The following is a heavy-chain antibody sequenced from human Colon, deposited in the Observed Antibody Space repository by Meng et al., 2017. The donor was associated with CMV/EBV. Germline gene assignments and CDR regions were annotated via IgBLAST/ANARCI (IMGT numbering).Heavy chain of an antibody. D-gene: IGHD2-2*01. CDR3: AHKSLPAAFFNY. J-gene: IGHJ4*02. CDR1: GFSLNTYEVG. CDR2: IYWDDDK. V-gene: IGHV2-5*02. Sequence: ITLKDSGPTLVKPTQTLTLTCTFSGFSLNTYEVGVGWFRQPPGKAPEWLALIYWDDDKRYRSSLGNRLTLTHDASKNQVVLTMTDMDPVDTATYYCAHKSLPAAFFNYWSQGTLVTVSS.